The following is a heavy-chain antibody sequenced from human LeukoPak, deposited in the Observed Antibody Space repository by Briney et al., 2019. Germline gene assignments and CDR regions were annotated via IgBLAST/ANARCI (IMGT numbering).Heavy chain of an antibody. CDR1: GGSFSGYY. D-gene: IGHD5-24*01. CDR2: IYHSGST. Sequence: SETLSLTCAVYGGSFSGYYWSWIRQPPGKGLEWIGSIYHSGSTDYNASLKSRVTISVDTSKNQFSLKLSSVTDADTAMYYCARSFYNTGGRFDPWGQGTLVTVSS. V-gene: IGHV4-34*01. CDR3: ARSFYNTGGRFDP. J-gene: IGHJ5*02.